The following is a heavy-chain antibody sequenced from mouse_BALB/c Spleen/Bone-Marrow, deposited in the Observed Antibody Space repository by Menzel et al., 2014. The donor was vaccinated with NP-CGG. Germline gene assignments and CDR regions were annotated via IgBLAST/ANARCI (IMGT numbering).Heavy chain of an antibody. Sequence: VKLVESGPGLVAPSQSLSITCTVSGFSLRAYGINWVRQPPGTGLXWLGMLWGDGSTDSKSVLKSRLSISKDNSKSQVFLKMNSLQTDDTXXXXXXXXXXXXXVDYWGXGTTHTVSS. J-gene: IGHJ2*01. CDR2: LWGDGST. CDR3: XXXXXXXXVDY. V-gene: IGHV2-6-7*01. CDR1: GFSLRAYG.